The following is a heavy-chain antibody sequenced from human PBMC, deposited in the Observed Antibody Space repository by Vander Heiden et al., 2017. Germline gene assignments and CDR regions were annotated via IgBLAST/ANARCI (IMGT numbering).Heavy chain of an antibody. J-gene: IGHJ3*02. V-gene: IGHV3-33*01. CDR3: ARVELPLDAFDI. CDR1: GFTFSSYG. Sequence: QVQLVESGGGVVQPGRSLRLSCAASGFTFSSYGMHWVRQAPGKGLEWVAVIWYDGSNKYYADSVKGRFTISRDNSKNTLYLQMNSLRAEDTAVYYCARVELPLDAFDIWGQGTMVTVSS. D-gene: IGHD1-7*01. CDR2: IWYDGSNK.